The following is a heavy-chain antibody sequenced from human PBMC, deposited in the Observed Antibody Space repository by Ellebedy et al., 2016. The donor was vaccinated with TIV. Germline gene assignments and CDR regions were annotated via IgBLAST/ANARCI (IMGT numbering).Heavy chain of an antibody. V-gene: IGHV1-8*03. D-gene: IGHD6-13*01. CDR2: MNPNSGNT. CDR1: GYTFTSYD. Sequence: ASVKVSCKDSGYTFTSYDINWVRQATGQGLEWMGWMNPNSGNTGHAQKFQGRVTINRNTSISTAYMELRSLRSEDTAVYYCARVRDNSWYYWGQGTLVTVSS. CDR3: ARVRDNSWYY. J-gene: IGHJ4*02.